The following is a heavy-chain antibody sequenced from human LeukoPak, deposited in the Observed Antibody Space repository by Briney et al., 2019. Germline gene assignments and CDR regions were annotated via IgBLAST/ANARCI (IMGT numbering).Heavy chain of an antibody. J-gene: IGHJ4*02. CDR3: ARVSSLDIVATIPAYYFDY. V-gene: IGHV1-46*01. D-gene: IGHD5-12*01. CDR2: ISPSGGST. CDR1: GYTFTSNY. Sequence: GASVKVSCKAFGYTFTSNYMHWVRQAPGQGPEWMGVISPSGGSTTYAQKFQGRVTLTRDMSTSTDYLELSSLRSEDTAVYYCARVSSLDIVATIPAYYFDYWGQGTLVTVSS.